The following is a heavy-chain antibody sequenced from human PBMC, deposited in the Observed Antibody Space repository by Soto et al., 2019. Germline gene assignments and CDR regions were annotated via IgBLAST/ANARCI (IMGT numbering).Heavy chain of an antibody. Sequence: SETLSLTCAVYGGSFSGYYWSWIRQPPGKGLEWIGEINHSGSTNYNPSLKSRVTISVDTSKNQFSLKLSSVTAADTAVYYCARDRCSSSWGDSLFDSWGQGTLVTISS. J-gene: IGHJ5*01. CDR2: INHSGST. CDR1: GGSFSGYY. V-gene: IGHV4-34*01. CDR3: ARDRCSSSWGDSLFDS. D-gene: IGHD6-13*01.